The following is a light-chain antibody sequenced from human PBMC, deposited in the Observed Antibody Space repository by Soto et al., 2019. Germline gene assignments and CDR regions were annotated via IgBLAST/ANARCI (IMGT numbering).Light chain of an antibody. V-gene: IGKV1-9*01. Sequence: DIQLTQSPSFLSASVGDRVTITCRASQGISNYLAWYQQKPGKAPKLLIYAASTLQSGVPSRFSGSGSGTEFALTISSLPPEDFAIHYCQQLNSYPYTFGQGTKLEIK. CDR1: QGISNY. CDR3: QQLNSYPYT. CDR2: AAS. J-gene: IGKJ2*01.